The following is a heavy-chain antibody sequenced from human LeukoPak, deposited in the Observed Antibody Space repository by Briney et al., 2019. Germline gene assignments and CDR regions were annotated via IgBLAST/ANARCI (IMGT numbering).Heavy chain of an antibody. D-gene: IGHD6-19*01. V-gene: IGHV4-59*05. CDR3: SGVAVAGPGRVYFDY. CDR2: IDTSGST. J-gene: IGHJ4*02. CDR1: GGSISIYR. Sequence: SETLSLTCTLSGGSISIYRWSWIRQPAGKGLEWMGRIDTSGSTYYNPSLKSRVTISVDTSKNQFSLKLSSVTAADTAVYYCSGVAVAGPGRVYFDYWGQGTLVTVSS.